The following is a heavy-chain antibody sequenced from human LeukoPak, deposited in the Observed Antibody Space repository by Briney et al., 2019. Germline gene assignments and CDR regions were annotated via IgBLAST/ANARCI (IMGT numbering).Heavy chain of an antibody. D-gene: IGHD4-17*01. CDR3: AKGRETTVNPPFD. V-gene: IGHV3-30*02. J-gene: IGHJ4*02. CDR2: IRYDGSNK. CDR1: GFTFSSYG. Sequence: QLGGSLRLSCAASGFTFSSYGMHWVRQAPGKGLEWVALIRYDGSNKYYADSVKGRFTISRDNSKNTLYLQMNSLRAEDTAVYYCAKGRETTVNPPFDWGQGTLATVSS.